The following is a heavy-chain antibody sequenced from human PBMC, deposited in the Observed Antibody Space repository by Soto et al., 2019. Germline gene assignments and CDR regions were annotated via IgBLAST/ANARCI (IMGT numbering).Heavy chain of an antibody. CDR1: GFIFSDYG. V-gene: IGHV3-30*03. Sequence: QVEVVQSGGGVVQPGKSVRLSCKASGFIFSDYGVHWARQAPGKGLQWVAFISNNSSHEYYADSVKGRFTISRDNSQNTVYLHLKSLRPEDTAVYYCVSNFDYWGQGTRVNVSP. J-gene: IGHJ4*02. CDR2: ISNNSSHE. CDR3: VSNFDY.